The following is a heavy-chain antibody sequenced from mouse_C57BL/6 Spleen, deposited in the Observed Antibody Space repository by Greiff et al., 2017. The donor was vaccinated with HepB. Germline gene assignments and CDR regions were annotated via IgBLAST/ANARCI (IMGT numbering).Heavy chain of an antibody. CDR2: IHPNSGST. D-gene: IGHD2-4*01. CDR3: ARSRSYYDYDVDY. CDR1: GYTFTSYW. Sequence: VQLQQPGAELVKPGASVKLSCKASGYTFTSYWMHWVKQRPGQGLEWIGMIHPNSGSTNYNEKFKSKATLTVDKSSSTAYMQLSSLTSEDSAVYYCARSRSYYDYDVDYWGQGTTLTVSS. V-gene: IGHV1-64*01. J-gene: IGHJ2*01.